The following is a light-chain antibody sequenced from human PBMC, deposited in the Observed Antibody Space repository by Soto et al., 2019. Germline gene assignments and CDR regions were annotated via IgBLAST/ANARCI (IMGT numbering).Light chain of an antibody. CDR3: SSYTTSSTQV. Sequence: QSVLNQPASVSGSPGQSITISCTGTSSDVGYYNYVSWYQHHPGKVPKLMIYEVSNRPSGVSNRFSGSKSGNTASLTISGLQAEDEADYYCSSYTTSSTQVFGGGTKLTVL. CDR1: SSDVGYYNY. CDR2: EVS. J-gene: IGLJ3*02. V-gene: IGLV2-14*01.